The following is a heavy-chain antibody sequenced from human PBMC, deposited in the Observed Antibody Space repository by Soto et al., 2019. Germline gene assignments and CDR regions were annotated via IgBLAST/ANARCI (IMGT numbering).Heavy chain of an antibody. CDR1: GFIFSSYA. CDR3: AKEKSSTSCCNWLDP. CDR2: ISGSGGST. V-gene: IGHV3-23*01. D-gene: IGHD2-2*01. J-gene: IGHJ5*02. Sequence: PGGSLRLSCAASGFIFSSYAMSWVRQAPGKALEWVSAISGSGGSTYYADSVKGRFTISRDNSKNTLYLQMNSLRAEDTAVYYCAKEKSSTSCCNWLDPWGQGTLVPVPS.